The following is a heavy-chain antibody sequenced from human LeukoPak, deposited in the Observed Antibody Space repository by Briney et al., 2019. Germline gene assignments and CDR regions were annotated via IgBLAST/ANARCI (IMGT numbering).Heavy chain of an antibody. J-gene: IGHJ4*02. V-gene: IGHV4-4*07. CDR1: GGSISSYY. Sequence: PSETLSLTCTVSGGSISSYYWSWIRQSAGKGLEWIGRISTTGSTYYNPSFQSRVTMSVDTFKNQFSLRLNSVTAADTAVYYCARVPPVYDAGNYYKGTHFDYWGQGTLVAVSS. CDR2: ISTTGST. CDR3: ARVPPVYDAGNYYKGTHFDY. D-gene: IGHD3-10*01.